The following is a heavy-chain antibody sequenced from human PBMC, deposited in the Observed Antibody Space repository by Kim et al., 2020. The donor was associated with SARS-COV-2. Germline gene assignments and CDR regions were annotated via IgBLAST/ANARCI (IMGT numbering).Heavy chain of an antibody. V-gene: IGHV4-34*01. CDR1: GGSFSGYY. CDR3: ARGRIGKSWVY. CDR2: INHSGST. D-gene: IGHD2-15*01. Sequence: SETLSLTCAVYGGSFSGYYWSWIRQPPGKGLEWIGEINHSGSTNYNPSLKSRVTISVDTSKNQFSLKLSSVTAADTAVYYCARGRIGKSWVYWGQGTLVTVSS. J-gene: IGHJ4*02.